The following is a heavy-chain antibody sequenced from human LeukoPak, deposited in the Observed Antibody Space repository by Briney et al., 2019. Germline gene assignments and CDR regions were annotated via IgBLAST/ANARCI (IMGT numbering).Heavy chain of an antibody. Sequence: GWMNPNSGNTGYAQKFQGRVTITRNTSISTAYMELSSLRSEDTAVYYCARASWNHNWFDPWGQGTLVTVSS. CDR3: ARASWNHNWFDP. D-gene: IGHD1-1*01. J-gene: IGHJ5*02. V-gene: IGHV1-8*03. CDR2: MNPNSGNT.